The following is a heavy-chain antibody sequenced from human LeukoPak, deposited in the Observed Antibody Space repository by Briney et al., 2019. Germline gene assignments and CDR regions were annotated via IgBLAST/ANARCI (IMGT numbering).Heavy chain of an antibody. CDR2: IIPIFGTA. Sequence: GASVKVSCKASGGTFSSYAISWVRQAPGQGLEWMGGIIPIFGTANYARKFQGRVTITADESTSTAYMELSSLRSEDTAVYYCARDGRTGSQEGWFDPWGQGTLVTVSS. CDR1: GGTFSSYA. CDR3: ARDGRTGSQEGWFDP. D-gene: IGHD1-26*01. V-gene: IGHV1-69*01. J-gene: IGHJ5*02.